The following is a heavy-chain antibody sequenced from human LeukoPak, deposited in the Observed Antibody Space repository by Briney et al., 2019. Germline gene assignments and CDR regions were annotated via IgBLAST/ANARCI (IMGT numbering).Heavy chain of an antibody. J-gene: IGHJ6*03. V-gene: IGHV3-53*01. Sequence: TGGSLRLSCAASGFTVSSNYMSWVRQAPGKGLEWVSVIYSGGSTYYADSVKGRFTISRDNCKNTLYLQMNSLRAEDTAVYYCARGTDSSSSWSYYYYYYMDVWGKGTTVTISS. CDR3: ARGTDSSSSWSYYYYYYMDV. D-gene: IGHD6-13*01. CDR1: GFTVSSNY. CDR2: IYSGGST.